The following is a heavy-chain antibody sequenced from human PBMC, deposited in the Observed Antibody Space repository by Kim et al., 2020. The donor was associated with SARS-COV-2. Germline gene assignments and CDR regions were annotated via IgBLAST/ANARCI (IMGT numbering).Heavy chain of an antibody. J-gene: IGHJ3*02. CDR2: INHSGST. CDR3: SNSLYGDFDAFDI. D-gene: IGHD4-17*01. CDR1: GGSFSGYY. Sequence: SETLSLTCAVYGGSFSGYYWSWIRQPPGKGLEWIGEINHSGSTNYNPSLKSRVTISVDTSKNQFSLKLSSVTAADTAVYYCSNSLYGDFDAFDIWGQGT. V-gene: IGHV4-34*01.